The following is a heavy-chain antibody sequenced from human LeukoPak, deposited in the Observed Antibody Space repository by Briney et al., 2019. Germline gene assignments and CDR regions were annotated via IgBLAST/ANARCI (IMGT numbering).Heavy chain of an antibody. CDR2: IYSGGST. CDR1: GFTVSSNY. J-gene: IGHJ4*02. V-gene: IGHV3-66*01. CDR3: AGGDYYDSSGYQSCFEY. D-gene: IGHD3-22*01. Sequence: GGSLRLSCAASGFTVSSNYMSWVRQASGKGLEWVSVIYSGGSTYYADSVKGRFTISRDKSKNTLYLQMNSLRAEDTAVYYCAGGDYYDSSGYQSCFEYWGQGTLVTVSS.